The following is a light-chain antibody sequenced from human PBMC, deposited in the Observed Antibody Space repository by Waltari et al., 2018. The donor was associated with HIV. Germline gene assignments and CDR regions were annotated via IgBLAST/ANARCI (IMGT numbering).Light chain of an antibody. J-gene: IGLJ3*02. V-gene: IGLV1-44*01. CDR3: AAWDDSLNAWV. Sequence: QSVLTQPPSASGTPGQRVSISCSGSSSNIGSNIVNWYQPLPGTAPKLLIYSNNQLPSGVPDRFSGSKSGTSASLAISGLQSEDEADYYCAAWDDSLNAWVFGGGTKLTVL. CDR1: SSNIGSNI. CDR2: SNN.